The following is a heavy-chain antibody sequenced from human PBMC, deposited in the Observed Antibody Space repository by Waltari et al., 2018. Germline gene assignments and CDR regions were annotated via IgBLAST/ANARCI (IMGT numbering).Heavy chain of an antibody. CDR2: IYTGGST. CDR1: GGSISSGSYY. V-gene: IGHV4-61*02. CDR3: ARDKATFPRGYYYYGMDV. Sequence: QVQLQESGPGLVKPSQTLSLTCTVSGGSISSGSYYWSWIRQPAGKGLEWIGRIYTGGSTNNNPARKSRVTISVDTSKNQFSLKLSSVTAADTAVYYCARDKATFPRGYYYYGMDVWGQGTTVTVSS. J-gene: IGHJ6*02. D-gene: IGHD3-16*01.